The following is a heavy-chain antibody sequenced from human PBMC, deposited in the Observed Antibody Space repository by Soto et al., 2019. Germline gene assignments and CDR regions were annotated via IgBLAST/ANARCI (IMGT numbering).Heavy chain of an antibody. CDR3: ARGAGYCSGGSCYQRRSYYGMDV. V-gene: IGHV4-34*01. J-gene: IGHJ6*02. D-gene: IGHD2-15*01. CDR2: INHSGST. Sequence: PSETLSLTCAVYGGSFSCYYWIWIRQPPGKGLEWIGEINHSGSTNYNPSLKSRVTISVDTSRNQFSLKLSSVTAADTAVYYCARGAGYCSGGSCYQRRSYYGMDVWGQGTTVTVSS. CDR1: GGSFSCYY.